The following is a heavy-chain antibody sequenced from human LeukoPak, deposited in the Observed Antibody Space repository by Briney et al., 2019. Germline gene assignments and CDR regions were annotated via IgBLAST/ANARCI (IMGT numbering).Heavy chain of an antibody. CDR1: GFTFSSHA. D-gene: IGHD3-10*02. V-gene: IGHV3-23*01. J-gene: IGHJ4*02. CDR2: ISDSGDST. CDR3: AKDSPVCSF. Sequence: PGESLRLTCAVSGFTFSSHAMSWVRQAPGKGLEWVSAISDSGDSTYYADFVKGRFTISRDDSKNTLYLQMNSLRAEDTAVYYCAKDSPVCSFWGQGTLVTV.